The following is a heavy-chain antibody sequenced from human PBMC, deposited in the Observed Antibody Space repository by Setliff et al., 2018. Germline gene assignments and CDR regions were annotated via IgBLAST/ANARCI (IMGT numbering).Heavy chain of an antibody. V-gene: IGHV1-2*02. CDR3: ARGEHIVSGDFYHYIDV. J-gene: IGHJ6*03. CDR2: INPNAGNI. CDR1: GYTFTAYY. D-gene: IGHD2-15*01. Sequence: ASVKVSCKASGYTFTAYYIHWVRQAPGQGLEWMGWINPNAGNINYIQKFQGRVTMTRDTSISTAYMELRRLKSDNTAVYYCARGEHIVSGDFYHYIDVWGKGTTVTVSS.